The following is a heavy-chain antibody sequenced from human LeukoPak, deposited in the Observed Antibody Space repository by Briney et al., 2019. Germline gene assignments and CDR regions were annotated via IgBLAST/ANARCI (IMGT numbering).Heavy chain of an antibody. J-gene: IGHJ6*02. CDR1: GGSISSSSYY. D-gene: IGHD4-17*01. Sequence: SETLSLTRTVSGGSISSSSYYWGWIRQPPGKGLEWIGSIYYSVSTYYNPSLKSRVTISVDTSKNQFSLKLSSVTAADTAVYYCARHQKNRWNGDYYYYYGMDVWGQGTTVTVSS. CDR3: ARHQKNRWNGDYYYYYGMDV. V-gene: IGHV4-39*01. CDR2: IYYSVST.